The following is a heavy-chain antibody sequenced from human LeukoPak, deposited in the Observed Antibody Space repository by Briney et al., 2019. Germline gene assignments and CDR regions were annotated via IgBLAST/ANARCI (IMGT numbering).Heavy chain of an antibody. CDR1: GFSFSSYS. CDR3: AKGVWRAFDI. CDR2: ISSGDTYI. Sequence: GGSLRLSCAASGFSFSSYSMNWVRQAPGKGLEWVSSISSGDTYIYYTDSVKGRFTISRDNAKNSLYLQMNSLRAEDTAVYYCAKGVWRAFDIWGQGTMVTVSS. J-gene: IGHJ3*02. V-gene: IGHV3-21*04.